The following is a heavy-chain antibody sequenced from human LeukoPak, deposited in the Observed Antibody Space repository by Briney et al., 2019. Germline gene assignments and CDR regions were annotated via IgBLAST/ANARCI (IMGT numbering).Heavy chain of an antibody. CDR2: IYYSGST. D-gene: IGHD1-1*01. V-gene: IGHV4-59*01. Sequence: SETLSLTCSVPGGSISSYYWSWIRQPPGKGLEWIGYIYYSGSTNYNPSLKSRVTISVDTSKNQFSLKLSSVTAADTAVYYCARRPVAGTGYFDYWGQGTLVTVSS. CDR3: ARRPVAGTGYFDY. CDR1: GGSISSYY. J-gene: IGHJ4*02.